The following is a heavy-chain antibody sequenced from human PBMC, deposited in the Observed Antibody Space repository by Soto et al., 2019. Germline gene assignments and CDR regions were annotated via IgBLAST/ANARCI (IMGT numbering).Heavy chain of an antibody. D-gene: IGHD3-10*01. CDR2: IYHSGTT. J-gene: IGHJ4*02. CDR3: ARESYYGSGATVVAY. CDR1: GGSISGYY. V-gene: IGHV4-59*01. Sequence: SENLSLTCTVSGGSISGYYWSWIRQPPGKGLEWIGYIYHSGTTSYNPSLNSRVTMSVDTSKNQFSLKVNSVTAADTAVYYCARESYYGSGATVVAYWGQGTLVTVSS.